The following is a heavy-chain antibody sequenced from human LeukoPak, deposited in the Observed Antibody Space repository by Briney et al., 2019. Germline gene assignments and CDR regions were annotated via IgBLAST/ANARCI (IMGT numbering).Heavy chain of an antibody. J-gene: IGHJ5*02. Sequence: SETLSLTCTVSGGSISSYYWSWIRQPPGKGLEWIGYIYYSGSTYSNPSLKSRVTISVDRSKNQFSLRLTSVTAADTAVYYCARGRPYGGWFDPWGQGTLVTVSS. CDR2: IYYSGST. V-gene: IGHV4-59*12. CDR3: ARGRPYGGWFDP. D-gene: IGHD3-10*01. CDR1: GGSISSYY.